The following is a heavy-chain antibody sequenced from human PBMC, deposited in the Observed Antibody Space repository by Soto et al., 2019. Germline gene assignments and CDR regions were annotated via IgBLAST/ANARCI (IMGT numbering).Heavy chain of an antibody. CDR1: GGSISSSNW. Sequence: SETLSLTCAVSGGSISSSNWWSWVRQPPGKGLEWIGEIYHSGSTNYNPSLKSRVTISVDKSKNQFSLKLSSVTAANTAVYYCARGYSSSWFAFDYWGQGTLVTVSS. CDR2: IYHSGST. D-gene: IGHD6-13*01. J-gene: IGHJ4*02. CDR3: ARGYSSSWFAFDY. V-gene: IGHV4-4*02.